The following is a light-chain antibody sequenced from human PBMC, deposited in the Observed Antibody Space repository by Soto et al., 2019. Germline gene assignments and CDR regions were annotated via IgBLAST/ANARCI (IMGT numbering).Light chain of an antibody. V-gene: IGKV3-11*01. CDR3: PQRANWPRT. CDR1: QSVSSY. Sequence: IVLTQSPATLSLSPGERATLSCRASQSVSSYLAWYQHKPGQAPRLLIYDASNRATGIPARFSGSGSGTDFTLTISRLEPEDFAVYYCPQRANWPRTFGQGTKVEIK. J-gene: IGKJ1*01. CDR2: DAS.